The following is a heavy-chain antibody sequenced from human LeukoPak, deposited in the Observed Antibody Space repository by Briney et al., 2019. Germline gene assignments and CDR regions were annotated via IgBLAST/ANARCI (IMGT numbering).Heavy chain of an antibody. Sequence: GGSLRLSCAASGFTVITNDMTWVRQAPGKGLEWVAVLYSDGNTKYADSVQGRFTISRDNSKNTLYLEMNSLSPDDTAVYYCARGVEPLAANTLAYWGQGTLVTVSS. CDR3: ARGVEPLAANTLAY. J-gene: IGHJ4*02. CDR1: GFTVITND. D-gene: IGHD1-14*01. CDR2: LYSDGNT. V-gene: IGHV3-53*01.